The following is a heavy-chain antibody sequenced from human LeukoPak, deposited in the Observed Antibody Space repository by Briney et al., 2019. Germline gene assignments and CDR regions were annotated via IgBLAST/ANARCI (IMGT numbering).Heavy chain of an antibody. CDR1: GFTFSSYA. Sequence: GGSLRLSCAASGFTFSSYAMSWVRQAPGKGLEWVSAISGSGGSTYYADAVKGRFTISRDNSKSTLYLQMNNLRAEDTAVYYCAKDRHAPGRYCSSTTCFPFDLWGQGTLVTVSS. CDR2: ISGSGGST. V-gene: IGHV3-23*01. D-gene: IGHD2-2*01. CDR3: AKDRHAPGRYCSSTTCFPFDL. J-gene: IGHJ4*02.